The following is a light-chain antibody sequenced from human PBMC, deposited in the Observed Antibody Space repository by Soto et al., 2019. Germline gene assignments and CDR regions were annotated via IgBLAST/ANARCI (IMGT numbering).Light chain of an antibody. CDR2: GAS. CDR3: QQYNNWPLT. J-gene: IGKJ4*01. V-gene: IGKV3-15*01. Sequence: EIVLTQSPATLSVSPGERATLSCRASQSINSDLAWFQLKPGQAPRFLMHGASTRATGIPARFSGRGSGTEFTLTISSLQSEDFAIYYCQQYNNWPLTFGGGTKVEIK. CDR1: QSINSD.